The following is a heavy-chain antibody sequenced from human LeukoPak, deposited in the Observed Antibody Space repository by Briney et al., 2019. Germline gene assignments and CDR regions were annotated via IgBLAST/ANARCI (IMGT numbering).Heavy chain of an antibody. CDR1: GLTFSSYG. V-gene: IGHV3-30*02. J-gene: IGHJ4*02. Sequence: PGGSLRLSCAASGLTFSSYGMHWVRQAPGKGLEWVTFIRYDGSNKYYADSVKGRFTISRDNSKNTLYLQMNSLRAEDMAVYYCAKDGGQGADYWGQGTLVSVSS. D-gene: IGHD3-16*01. CDR3: AKDGGQGADY. CDR2: IRYDGSNK.